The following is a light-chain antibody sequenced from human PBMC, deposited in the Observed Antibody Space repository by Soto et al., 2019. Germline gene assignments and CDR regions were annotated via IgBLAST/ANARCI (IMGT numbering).Light chain of an antibody. V-gene: IGKV4-1*01. Sequence: DIVMTQSPDSLAVSLGERATFSCKPSQSLVYSANSKNYLAWYQQKPGQPPRLLISWASTRDSGVPARFSGSGSGTDFTLTIRSLQAEDVAVYFCQQYYSSPWTFGQGTKVDIK. CDR2: WAS. CDR3: QQYYSSPWT. J-gene: IGKJ1*01. CDR1: QSLVYSANSKNY.